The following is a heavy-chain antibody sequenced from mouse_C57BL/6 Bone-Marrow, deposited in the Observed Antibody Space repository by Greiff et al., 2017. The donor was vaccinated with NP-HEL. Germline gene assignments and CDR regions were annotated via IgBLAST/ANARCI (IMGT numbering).Heavy chain of an antibody. CDR3: ASPSRKDY. J-gene: IGHJ2*01. CDR1: GFTFSDYY. Sequence: DVQLVESGGGLVQPGGSLKLSCAASGFTFSDYYMYWVRQTPEKRLEWVAYISNGGGSTYYPDTVKGRFTISRDNAKNTLYLQMSRLKSEDTAMYYCASPSRKDYWGQGTTLTVSS. CDR2: ISNGGGST. V-gene: IGHV5-12*01. D-gene: IGHD2-10*02.